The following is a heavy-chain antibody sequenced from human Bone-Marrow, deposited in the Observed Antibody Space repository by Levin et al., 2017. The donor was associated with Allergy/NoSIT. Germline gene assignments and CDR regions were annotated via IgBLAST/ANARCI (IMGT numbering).Heavy chain of an antibody. CDR1: GFTFDDYA. D-gene: IGHD6-19*01. V-gene: IGHV3-9*01. Sequence: GGSLRLSCAASGFTFDDYAMHWVRQAPGKGLEWVSGISWNSGSIGYADSVKGRFTISRDNAKNSLYLQMNSLRAEDTALYYCAKDMGGGGRQWLVSNWGQGTLVTVSS. CDR2: ISWNSGSI. CDR3: AKDMGGGGRQWLVSN. J-gene: IGHJ4*02.